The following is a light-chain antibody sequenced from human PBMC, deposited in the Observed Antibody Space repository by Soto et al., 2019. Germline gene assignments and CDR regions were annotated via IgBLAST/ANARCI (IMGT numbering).Light chain of an antibody. V-gene: IGKV3-11*01. J-gene: IGKJ4*01. CDR1: QSVSRY. Sequence: EIVLTQSPATLSLSPGQRATLSCRASQSVSRYLAWYQQKPGQAPRLLIYETSNRATGIAARFGGSGSGTDFTLTISSLEPEDFAVYYCQQRSRWPLTFGGGTKVDIK. CDR3: QQRSRWPLT. CDR2: ETS.